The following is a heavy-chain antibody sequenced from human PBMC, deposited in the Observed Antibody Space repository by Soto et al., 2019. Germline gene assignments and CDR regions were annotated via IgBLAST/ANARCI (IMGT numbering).Heavy chain of an antibody. CDR1: GFTFSNYG. CDR2: IWHDGSNK. J-gene: IGHJ4*02. D-gene: IGHD6-13*01. Sequence: QVQLVESGGGVVQPGRSLRLSCAASGFTFSNYGMHWVRQAPGKGLEWVAVIWHDGSNKDYADSVKGRFTICRDNSKNTLYLQMNSLRAEDTAVYYCAREGGIAAAGGFDYWGQGTLVTVSS. V-gene: IGHV3-33*01. CDR3: AREGGIAAAGGFDY.